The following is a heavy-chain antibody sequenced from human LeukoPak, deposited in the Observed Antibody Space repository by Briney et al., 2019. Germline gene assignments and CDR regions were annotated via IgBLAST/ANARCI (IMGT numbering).Heavy chain of an antibody. CDR1: GYTFTSYA. D-gene: IGHD5-18*01. CDR2: INTNTGNP. V-gene: IGHV7-4-1*02. J-gene: IGHJ6*02. CDR3: ARAATAMASALYYYYYGMDV. Sequence: ASVKVSCKASGYTFTSYAMNWVRQAPGQGLEWMGWINTNTGNPTYAQGFTGRFVFSLGTSVSTAYLQISSLKAEDTAVYYCARAATAMASALYYYYYGMDVWGQGTTVTVSS.